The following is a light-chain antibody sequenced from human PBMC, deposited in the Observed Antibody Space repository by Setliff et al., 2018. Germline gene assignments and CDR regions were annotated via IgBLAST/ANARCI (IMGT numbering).Light chain of an antibody. J-gene: IGLJ3*02. CDR1: SSNIGTKT. CDR2: RDS. CDR3: AAWDGILKAVV. V-gene: IGLV1-44*01. Sequence: QSVLTQPPSASGTPGQRVTISCSGSSSNIGTKTVNWYQQLPGVAPKLLIHRDSQRPSGVPDRFSGSKSGTSASLAISGLLSEDEADYYCAAWDGILKAVVFGGGTKVTVL.